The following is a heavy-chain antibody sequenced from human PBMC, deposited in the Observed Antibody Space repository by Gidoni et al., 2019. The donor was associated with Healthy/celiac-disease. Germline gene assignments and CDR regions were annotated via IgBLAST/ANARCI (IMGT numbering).Heavy chain of an antibody. CDR3: AKDLREFRSTSYTPLDY. J-gene: IGHJ4*02. Sequence: EVQLLESGGGLVQPGGSLRLSCAASGFTFSSYAMSWVRQAPGKGLEWVSAISGSGGSTYYADSVKGRFTISRDNSKNTLYLQMNSLRAEDTAVYYCAKDLREFRSTSYTPLDYWGQGTLVTVSS. D-gene: IGHD2-2*01. V-gene: IGHV3-23*01. CDR1: GFTFSSYA. CDR2: ISGSGGST.